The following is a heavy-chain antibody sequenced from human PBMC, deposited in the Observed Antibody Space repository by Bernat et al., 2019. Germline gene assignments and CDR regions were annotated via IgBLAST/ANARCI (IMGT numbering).Heavy chain of an antibody. V-gene: IGHV3-23*01. CDR1: GFTFSSYA. D-gene: IGHD6-19*01. CDR2: ISGSGGST. J-gene: IGHJ4*02. Sequence: EVQLLESGGGLVQPGGSLRLSCAASGFTFSSYAMSWVRQAPGKGVEWVSAISGSGGSTYYADSVKGRFTISRDNSKNTLYLQMNSLRAEDTAVYYCAKERGSSGWYGGYYFDYWGQGTLVTVSS. CDR3: AKERGSSGWYGGYYFDY.